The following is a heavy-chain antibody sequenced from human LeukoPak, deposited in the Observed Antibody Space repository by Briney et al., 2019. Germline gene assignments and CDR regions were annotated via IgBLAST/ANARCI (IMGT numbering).Heavy chain of an antibody. D-gene: IGHD6-13*01. CDR3: ARGVSSSWYRDWFDP. Sequence: ASVKVSCKASGYTFTSYYMHWVRQAPGQGLEWMGIINPSGGSTSYAQKFQGRVTMTRDTSTSTVYMELSSLSSEDTAVYYCARGVSSSWYRDWFDPWGQGTLVTVSS. J-gene: IGHJ5*02. CDR1: GYTFTSYY. CDR2: INPSGGST. V-gene: IGHV1-46*01.